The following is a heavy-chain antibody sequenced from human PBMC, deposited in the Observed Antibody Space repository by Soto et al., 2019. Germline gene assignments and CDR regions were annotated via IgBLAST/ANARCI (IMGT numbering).Heavy chain of an antibody. Sequence: LSLTCAVYGGSFSGYYWSWIRQPPGKGLEWIGEINHSGSTNYNPSLKSRVTISVDTSKNQFSLKLSSVTAADTAGYYCARDLAAAGTSHYWGQGTLVTVSS. CDR1: GGSFSGYY. CDR3: ARDLAAAGTSHY. D-gene: IGHD6-13*01. V-gene: IGHV4-34*01. CDR2: INHSGST. J-gene: IGHJ4*02.